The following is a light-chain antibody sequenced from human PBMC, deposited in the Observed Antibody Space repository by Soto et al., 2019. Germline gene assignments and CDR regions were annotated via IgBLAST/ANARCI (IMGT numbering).Light chain of an antibody. V-gene: IGKV3-11*01. CDR2: ESS. CDR3: QQRSNWPQT. Sequence: EVVLTQSPGTLSLSPGARVTLSCRASQFVSSTYLAWYQQRPGQAPRLLIYESSNRATGIPARFSGSGSGTDFILTISSLEPEDFAVYYCQQRSNWPQTFGQGTKVDIK. CDR1: QFVSSTY. J-gene: IGKJ1*01.